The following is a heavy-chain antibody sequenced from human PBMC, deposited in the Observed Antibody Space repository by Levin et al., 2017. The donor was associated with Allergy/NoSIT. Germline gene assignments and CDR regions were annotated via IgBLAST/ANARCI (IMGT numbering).Heavy chain of an antibody. J-gene: IGHJ4*02. V-gene: IGHV3-30*18. CDR3: AKESTRVRDFDY. Sequence: GGSLRLSCAASGFTFNRNGIHWVRQAPGKGLEWVASISYDGSNKYYADSVKGRFTISRDNYKNTLYLQLNSLRAEDTAVYYCAKESTRVRDFDYWGQGTLVTVSS. CDR1: GFTFNRNG. CDR2: ISYDGSNK. D-gene: IGHD3-10*01.